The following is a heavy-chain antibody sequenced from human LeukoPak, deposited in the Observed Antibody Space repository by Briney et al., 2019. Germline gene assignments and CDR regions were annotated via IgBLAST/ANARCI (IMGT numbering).Heavy chain of an antibody. V-gene: IGHV3-23*01. CDR3: AKRGVVIRVILVGFHKEAYYFDS. J-gene: IGHJ4*02. Sequence: PGGSLRLSCAVSGITLSNYGMSWVRQAPGKGLEWVAGISGSGGGTNYADSVKGWFTISRDNPKNTLYLQMNSLRAEDTAVYFCAKRGVVIRVILVGFHKEAYYFDSWGQGALVTVSS. D-gene: IGHD3-22*01. CDR1: GITLSNYG. CDR2: ISGSGGGT.